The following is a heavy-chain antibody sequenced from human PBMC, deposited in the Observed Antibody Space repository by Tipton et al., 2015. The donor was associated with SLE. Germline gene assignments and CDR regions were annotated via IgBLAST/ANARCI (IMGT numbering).Heavy chain of an antibody. D-gene: IGHD2-2*02. CDR1: GGSISSYY. V-gene: IGHV4-59*01. Sequence: TLSLTCTVSGGSISSYYWSWIRQPPGKGLEWIGYIYYSGSTNYNPSFKSRLTITVVTSKNQFFLKLSSVTAADTAVYYCARDRRVVVPAAISPWYFDLWGRGTLVTVSS. CDR2: IYYSGST. J-gene: IGHJ2*01. CDR3: ARDRRVVVPAAISPWYFDL.